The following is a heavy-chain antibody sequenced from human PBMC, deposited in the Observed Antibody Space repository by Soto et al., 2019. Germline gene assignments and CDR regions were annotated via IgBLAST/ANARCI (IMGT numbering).Heavy chain of an antibody. CDR3: AKVIITFGGSRYGLDV. Sequence: QVQLVESGGGVVQPGRSLRLSCAASGFTFSSYGIHWVRQAPGKGLEWVAFISYDGGNKYYADSVKGRFTISRDNSKNALFLQMSSLRAEDTAVYYCAKVIITFGGSRYGLDVWGQGTTVTVSS. D-gene: IGHD3-16*01. CDR1: GFTFSSYG. V-gene: IGHV3-30*18. J-gene: IGHJ6*02. CDR2: ISYDGGNK.